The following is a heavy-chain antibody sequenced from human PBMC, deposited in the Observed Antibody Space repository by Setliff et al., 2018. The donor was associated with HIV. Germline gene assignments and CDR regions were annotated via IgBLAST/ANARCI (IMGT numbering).Heavy chain of an antibody. D-gene: IGHD3-3*01. J-gene: IGHJ4*02. CDR1: GFSLNTSGVG. CDR2: IFWDDDK. CDR3: TTDTLIFGVVINGRYFDY. V-gene: IGHV2-5*02. Sequence: SGPTLVNPTQTLTLTCSFSGFSLNTSGVGVAWIRQPPGKALEWLALIFWDDDKRYSPLLRTRLTISRDNAKNSLYLQMNSLKTEDTAVYYCTTDTLIFGVVINGRYFDYWGQGTLVTVSS.